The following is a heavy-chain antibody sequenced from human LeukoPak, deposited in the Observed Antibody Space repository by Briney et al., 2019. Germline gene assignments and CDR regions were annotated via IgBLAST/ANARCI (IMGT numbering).Heavy chain of an antibody. CDR1: GYTFNSSY. CDR3: ARAYYEGRAYRNAVNFAS. Sequence: ASVKVSCTASGYTFNSSYMHWVRQAPGQGLEWMGIINPSDDSTRYAQKFQGRVTMTKDTSTNTVYMHLSSLSSDDTAVYYCARAYYEGRAYRNAVNFASWGQGTLVTASS. D-gene: IGHD3-22*01. V-gene: IGHV1-46*02. J-gene: IGHJ4*02. CDR2: INPSDDST.